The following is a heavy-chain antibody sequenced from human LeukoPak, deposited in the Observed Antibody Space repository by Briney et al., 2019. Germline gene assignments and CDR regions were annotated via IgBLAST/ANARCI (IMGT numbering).Heavy chain of an antibody. V-gene: IGHV4-34*12. CDR3: AKSNGYGLVDI. D-gene: IGHD3-10*01. J-gene: IGHJ3*02. Sequence: ETLSLTCAVYGGSFSGYYWSWIRQPPGKGLEWIGNIFYSGSTYYSPSLRSRVTISLDASRNQFSLKLNSVTAADTAVYYCAKSNGYGLVDIWGQGTMVTVSS. CDR1: GGSFSGYY. CDR2: IFYSGST.